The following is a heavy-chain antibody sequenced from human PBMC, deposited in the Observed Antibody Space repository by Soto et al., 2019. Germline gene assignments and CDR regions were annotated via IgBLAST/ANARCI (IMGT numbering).Heavy chain of an antibody. Sequence: PSETLSLTCAVYGGSFSGYYWSWIRQPPGKGLEWIGEINHSGSTNYNPSLKSRVTISVDTSKNQFSLKLSSVTAADTAVYYCARGPPFGRVVVPAATLNVWGKGTTVTASS. V-gene: IGHV4-34*01. J-gene: IGHJ6*04. CDR2: INHSGST. CDR1: GGSFSGYY. CDR3: ARGPPFGRVVVPAATLNV. D-gene: IGHD2-2*01.